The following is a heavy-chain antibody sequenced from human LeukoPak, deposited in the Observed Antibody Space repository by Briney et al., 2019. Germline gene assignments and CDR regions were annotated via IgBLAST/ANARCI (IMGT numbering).Heavy chain of an antibody. D-gene: IGHD3-22*01. CDR1: GFAFEDYT. CDR3: VKDLSYESSGSVFDY. CDR2: ISWDGTT. V-gene: IGHV3-43*01. J-gene: IGHJ4*02. Sequence: GGSLRLSCAASGFAFEDYTMHWVRQAPGKTLEWVSLISWDGTTYYTDSMKGRFTISRDNSKNSLYLQMDTLRSEDTAYYYCVKDLSYESSGSVFDYWGQGTLVTVSS.